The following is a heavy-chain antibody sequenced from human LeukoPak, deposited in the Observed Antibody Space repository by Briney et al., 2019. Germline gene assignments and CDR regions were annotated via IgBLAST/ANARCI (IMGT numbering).Heavy chain of an antibody. Sequence: PGGSLRLSCAASGFTFNTYTMSWVRQAPGKGLEWVSSISSDSSYIYYADAVHGRFTVSRDNAKYSLYLQMNSLRAEDMAVYYCVRGSYGAYDYWGQGSLVTVSS. CDR1: GFTFNTYT. CDR3: VRGSYGAYDY. CDR2: ISSDSSYI. D-gene: IGHD4-17*01. V-gene: IGHV3-21*01. J-gene: IGHJ4*02.